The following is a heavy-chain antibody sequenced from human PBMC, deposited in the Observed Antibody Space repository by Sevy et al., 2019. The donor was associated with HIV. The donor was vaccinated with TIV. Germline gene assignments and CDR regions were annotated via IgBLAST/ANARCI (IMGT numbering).Heavy chain of an antibody. J-gene: IGHJ5*02. Sequence: SRTPSLTCAISGDSVSSNSAAWNWIRQSPSRGLEWLGRTYYRSKWYNDYAVSVKSRITINPDTSKNQFSLQLNSVTPEDTAVYYCAREPGWAVAGTGWFDPWGQGTLVTVSS. V-gene: IGHV6-1*01. CDR3: AREPGWAVAGTGWFDP. D-gene: IGHD6-19*01. CDR2: TYYRSKWYN. CDR1: GDSVSSNSAA.